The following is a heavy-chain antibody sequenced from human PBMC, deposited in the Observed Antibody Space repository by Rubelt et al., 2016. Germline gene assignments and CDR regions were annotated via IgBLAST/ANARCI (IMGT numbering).Heavy chain of an antibody. CDR1: GGSFSGYY. CDR2: INHGGSS. CDR3: ARPLGFNYYNGMDV. Sequence: QVQLQQWGAGLLKPSETLSLTCAVYGGSFSGYYWTWIRQPPGKGLEWLGEINHGGSSNYNQSLKSRDPISVDKSKTQFSLKRSSVTAADTAVYYCARPLGFNYYNGMDVWGQGTTVTVSS. V-gene: IGHV4-34*01. J-gene: IGHJ6*02.